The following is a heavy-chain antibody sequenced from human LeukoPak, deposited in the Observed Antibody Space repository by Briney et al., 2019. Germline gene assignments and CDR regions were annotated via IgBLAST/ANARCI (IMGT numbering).Heavy chain of an antibody. J-gene: IGHJ5*02. Sequence: TSVKVSCKASGGTFSSYAISWVRQAPGQGLEWMGRIIPIFGTANYAQKLQGRVTITTDESTSTAYMELSSLRSEDTAVYYCASDDSSGYLSWFDPWGQGTLVTVSS. CDR1: GGTFSSYA. CDR2: IIPIFGTA. V-gene: IGHV1-69*05. D-gene: IGHD3-22*01. CDR3: ASDDSSGYLSWFDP.